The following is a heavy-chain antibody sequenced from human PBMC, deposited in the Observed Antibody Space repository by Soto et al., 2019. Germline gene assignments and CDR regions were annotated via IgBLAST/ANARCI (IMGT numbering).Heavy chain of an antibody. Sequence: EVQLVESGGGLVKPGGSLRLSCAASGFTFSSYSMNWVRQAPGKGLAWVSSISSSSSYIYYADSVKGRFTISRDNAKNSQYLQMNSLRAEDTAVYYCARAVGYCTNGVCYTGGHFDYWGQGTLVTVSS. CDR2: ISSSSSYI. J-gene: IGHJ4*02. CDR3: ARAVGYCTNGVCYTGGHFDY. D-gene: IGHD2-8*01. V-gene: IGHV3-21*06. CDR1: GFTFSSYS.